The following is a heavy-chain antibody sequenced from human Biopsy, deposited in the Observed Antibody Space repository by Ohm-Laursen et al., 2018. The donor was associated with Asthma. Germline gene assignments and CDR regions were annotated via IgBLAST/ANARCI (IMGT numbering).Heavy chain of an antibody. CDR2: HDHEEGGT. Sequence: ASVKVSCKISGYSLTDLSMHWVRQAPGQGLEWMGGHDHEEGGTVNARRFQGRATMTEDTSTDTAYMELSSLSSDDTAVYYCASDFPKDYARYNFQFWGQGALVTVSS. CDR1: GYSLTDLS. V-gene: IGHV1-24*01. CDR3: ASDFPKDYARYNFQF. D-gene: IGHD4-17*01. J-gene: IGHJ4*02.